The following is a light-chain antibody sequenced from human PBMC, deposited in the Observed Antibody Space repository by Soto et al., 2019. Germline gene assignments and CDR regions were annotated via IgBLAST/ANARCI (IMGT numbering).Light chain of an antibody. V-gene: IGKV1-17*01. CDR2: AAS. CDR1: QGIRND. Sequence: DIQMTQSPSSLSASVGDRVTISCRASQGIRNDLAWYQQKPGKAPKRLIYAASSLKSGVPSRFSGSGSGTEFTLTISRLQPEDFATYYCLQHNNYPRTFGQGTKVEIK. J-gene: IGKJ1*01. CDR3: LQHNNYPRT.